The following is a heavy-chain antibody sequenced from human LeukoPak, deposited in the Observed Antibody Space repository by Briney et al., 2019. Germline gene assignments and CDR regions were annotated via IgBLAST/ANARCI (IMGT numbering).Heavy chain of an antibody. D-gene: IGHD3-22*01. J-gene: IGHJ4*02. CDR2: INPSGGST. Sequence: WASVKVSCKASGYTFTSYYMHWVRQAPGQGLEWTGIINPSGGSTSYAQKFQGRVTMTRDMSTSTVYMELSSLRSEDTAVYYCARRWYYYDSSGYYRYYYFDYWGQGTLVTVSS. V-gene: IGHV1-46*01. CDR1: GYTFTSYY. CDR3: ARRWYYYDSSGYYRYYYFDY.